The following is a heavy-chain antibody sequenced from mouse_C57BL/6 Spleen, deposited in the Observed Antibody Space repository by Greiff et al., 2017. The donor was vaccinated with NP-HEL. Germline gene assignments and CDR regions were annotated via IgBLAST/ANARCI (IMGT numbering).Heavy chain of an antibody. V-gene: IGHV1-61*01. D-gene: IGHD4-1*01. CDR2: IYPSDSET. CDR1: GYTFTSYW. Sequence: QVQLKQPGAELVRPGSSVKLSCKASGYTFTSYWMDWVKQRPGQGLEWIGNIYPSDSETHYNQKFKDKATLTVDKSSSTAYMQLSSLTSEDSAVYYCAREGWDLFDYWGQGTTLTVSS. J-gene: IGHJ2*01. CDR3: AREGWDLFDY.